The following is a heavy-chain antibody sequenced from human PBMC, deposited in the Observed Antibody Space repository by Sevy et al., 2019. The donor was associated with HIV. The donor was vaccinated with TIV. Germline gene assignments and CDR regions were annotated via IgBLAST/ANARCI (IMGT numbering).Heavy chain of an antibody. J-gene: IGHJ4*02. CDR1: EYIFTAYY. CDR2: INPKSGGT. CDR3: ARAPQNVDDDIYDDTPAYYPLSYFDY. Sequence: ASVKVSCKASEYIFTAYYIHWVRQAPGQGLEWIGWINPKSGGTSYSQTFQGRVTLTRDTSISSASMELRRLRSDDTAVYYCARAPQNVDDDIYDDTPAYYPLSYFDYWGQGTLVTVSS. V-gene: IGHV1-2*02. D-gene: IGHD3-9*01.